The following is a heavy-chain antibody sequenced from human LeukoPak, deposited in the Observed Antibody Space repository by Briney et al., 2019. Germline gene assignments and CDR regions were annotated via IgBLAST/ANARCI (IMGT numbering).Heavy chain of an antibody. Sequence: ASVRVSCKASGYTFTSSGISWVRQAPGQGVEWMGWISAYNGNTNYAQKLQGRVTMTTDTSTSTAYMELRSLRSDDTAEYYWATARGKTTLTTNFDYWGQGTLVTVSS. CDR1: GYTFTSSG. J-gene: IGHJ4*02. CDR3: ATARGKTTLTTNFDY. V-gene: IGHV1-18*01. D-gene: IGHD4-17*01. CDR2: ISAYNGNT.